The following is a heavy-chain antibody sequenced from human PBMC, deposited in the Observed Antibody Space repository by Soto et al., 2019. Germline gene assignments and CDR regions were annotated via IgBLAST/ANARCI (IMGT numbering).Heavy chain of an antibody. Sequence: QVQLVESGGGVVQPGRSLRLSCAASGFTFSSYAMHWVRQAPGKGLEWVAVISYDGSNKYYADSVKGRFTISRDNSKNTLYLQMNSLRAEDTAVYYCARPAVAGAPFDYWGQGTLVTVSS. D-gene: IGHD6-19*01. CDR3: ARPAVAGAPFDY. J-gene: IGHJ4*02. CDR2: ISYDGSNK. CDR1: GFTFSSYA. V-gene: IGHV3-30-3*01.